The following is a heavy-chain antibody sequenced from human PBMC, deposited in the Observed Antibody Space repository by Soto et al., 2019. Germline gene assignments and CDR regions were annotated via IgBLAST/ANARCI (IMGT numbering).Heavy chain of an antibody. CDR3: AKRELDDK. J-gene: IGHJ4*02. V-gene: IGHV3-23*01. CDR1: GFTFRSYG. CDR2: ISDNGGRT. Sequence: EVQLLESGGRFVQPGGSLRLSCAASGFTFRSYGMSWVRQAPGKGLEWISAISDNGGRTAYADSVKGRFTISRDNSKNTLFLQMNTLTAEDTAVYYCAKRELDDKWGQGTLVTVS. D-gene: IGHD3-3*02.